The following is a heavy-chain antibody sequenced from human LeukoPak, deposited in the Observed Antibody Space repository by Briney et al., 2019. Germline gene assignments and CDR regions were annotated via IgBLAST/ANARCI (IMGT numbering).Heavy chain of an antibody. J-gene: IGHJ4*02. Sequence: SETLSLICTVSGGSISSYYWSWIRQPPGKGLEWIGYIYYSGSTNYNPSLESRVTISVDTSKNQFSLKLSSVTAADTAVYYCARSITMVRGVISFFDYWGQGTLVTVSS. CDR1: GGSISSYY. CDR2: IYYSGST. V-gene: IGHV4-59*01. CDR3: ARSITMVRGVISFFDY. D-gene: IGHD3-10*01.